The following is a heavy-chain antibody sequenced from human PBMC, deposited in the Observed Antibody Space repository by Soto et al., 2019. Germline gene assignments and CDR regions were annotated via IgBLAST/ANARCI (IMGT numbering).Heavy chain of an antibody. D-gene: IGHD6-19*01. J-gene: IGHJ4*02. CDR2: IIPIFGTA. CDR3: ARDTVYSSPFLSVERYFDY. V-gene: IGHV1-69*13. CDR1: GGTFSSYA. Sequence: ASVKVSCKASGGTFSSYAISWVRQAPGQGLEWMGGIIPIFGTANYAQKFQGRVTITADESTSTAYMELSSLRSEDTAVYYCARDTVYSSPFLSVERYFDYWGQGTMVTVSS.